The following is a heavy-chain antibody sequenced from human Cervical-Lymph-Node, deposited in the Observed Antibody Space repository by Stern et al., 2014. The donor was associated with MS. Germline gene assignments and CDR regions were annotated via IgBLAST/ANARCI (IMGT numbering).Heavy chain of an antibody. D-gene: IGHD1-26*01. Sequence: QVQLQESGPGLVKPSETLSLTCTVSGGSISSYYWSWIRQPPGKGLEWIGYIYYSGSTNYNPSLKSRVTISVDTSKNQFSLKLSSVTAADTAVYYCARGRWELNAFDIWGQGTMVTVSS. V-gene: IGHV4-59*01. CDR1: GGSISSYY. CDR3: ARGRWELNAFDI. J-gene: IGHJ3*02. CDR2: IYYSGST.